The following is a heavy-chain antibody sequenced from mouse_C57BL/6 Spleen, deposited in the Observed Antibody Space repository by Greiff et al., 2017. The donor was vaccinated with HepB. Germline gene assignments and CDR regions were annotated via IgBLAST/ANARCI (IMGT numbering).Heavy chain of an antibody. D-gene: IGHD1-1*01. CDR3: ARSYYFIDY. J-gene: IGHJ2*01. V-gene: IGHV1-61*01. CDR1: GYTFTSYW. CDR2: IYPSDSET. Sequence: QVQLQQPGAELVRPGSSVKLSCKASGYTFTSYWMDWVKQRPGQGLEWIGNIYPSDSETHYNQKFKDKATLTVDKSSSTAYMQLSSLTSEDSAVYYCARSYYFIDYWGQGTTLTVSS.